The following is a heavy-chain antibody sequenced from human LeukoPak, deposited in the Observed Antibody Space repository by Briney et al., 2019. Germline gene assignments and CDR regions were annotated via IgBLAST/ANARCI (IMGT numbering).Heavy chain of an antibody. D-gene: IGHD6-13*01. V-gene: IGHV3-21*01. CDR3: VQQLASTY. CDR2: ISSSSSYI. Sequence: GGSLRLSXAASGFTFSSYSMNWVRQAPGKGLEWVSSISSSSSYIYYADSVKGRFTISRDNAKNSLYLQMNSLRAEDTAMYYCVQQLASTYWGQGTLVTVSS. J-gene: IGHJ4*02. CDR1: GFTFSSYS.